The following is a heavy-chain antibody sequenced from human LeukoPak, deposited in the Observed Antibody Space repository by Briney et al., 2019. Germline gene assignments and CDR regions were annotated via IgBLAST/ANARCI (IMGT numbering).Heavy chain of an antibody. CDR2: VDPADGEA. CDR1: GYTFTDYY. V-gene: IGHV1-69-2*01. CDR3: ATEGYCTSDSCYVH. D-gene: IGHD2-2*01. J-gene: IGHJ4*02. Sequence: ATVKVSCKASGYTFTDYYMHWVVQAPGKGLEWMGRVDPADGEAAYAQKFQGRVTITADPSRDTAYMELTSLRSEDTAMYFCATEGYCTSDSCYVHWGQGTLVTVSS.